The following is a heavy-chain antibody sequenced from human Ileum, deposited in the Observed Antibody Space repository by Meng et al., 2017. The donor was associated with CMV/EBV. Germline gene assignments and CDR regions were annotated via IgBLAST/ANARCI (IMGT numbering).Heavy chain of an antibody. CDR1: GGSISSSPFY. CDR3: ARDREQLYDY. V-gene: IGHV4-39*07. J-gene: IGHJ4*02. D-gene: IGHD2-2*01. CDR2: IYRSGRT. Sequence: SETLSLTCTVSGGSISSSPFYWGWIRQPPGKGLEWIGNIYRSGRTYYNPSLTSRVIISVDTSKNQFSLHLNSVTAADTAIYYCARDREQLYDYWGQGTLVTVSS.